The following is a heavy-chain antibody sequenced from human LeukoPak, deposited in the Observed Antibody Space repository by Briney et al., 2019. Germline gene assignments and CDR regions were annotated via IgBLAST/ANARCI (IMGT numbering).Heavy chain of an antibody. CDR2: ISASGGST. CDR3: TSGASGSYYPYYFDY. J-gene: IGHJ4*02. CDR1: GFTFSSYA. V-gene: IGHV3-23*01. D-gene: IGHD1-26*01. Sequence: GGSLRLSCAASGFTFSSYAMSWVRQAPGKGLEWVSAISASGGSTYYADSVKGRFTISRDNSKNTLYLQMNSMRAEDTAVYYCTSGASGSYYPYYFDYWGQGTLVTVSS.